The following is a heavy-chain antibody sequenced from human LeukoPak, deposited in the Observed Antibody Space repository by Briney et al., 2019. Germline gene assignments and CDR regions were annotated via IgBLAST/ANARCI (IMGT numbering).Heavy chain of an antibody. CDR2: ISSSSSII. CDR3: AKEDNWSNGTDN. V-gene: IGHV3-48*04. J-gene: IGHJ4*02. D-gene: IGHD1/OR15-1a*01. CDR1: GFTFRIYS. Sequence: PGGSLRLSCAASGFTFRIYSMNWVRQAPGKGLEWVAYISSSSSIIYYEDSVKGRFSISRDNAANSLYLQMNSLRAEDTAVYYCAKEDNWSNGTDNWGQGTLVTVSS.